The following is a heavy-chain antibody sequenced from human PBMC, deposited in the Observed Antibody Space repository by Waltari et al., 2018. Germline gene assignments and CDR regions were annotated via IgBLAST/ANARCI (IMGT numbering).Heavy chain of an antibody. J-gene: IGHJ4*02. CDR3: ARRFDS. Sequence: EVQLVESGGGLVQPGGSMRLSCAASGFTLSSYGMNCVRQAPGKGNEGVSYYRRRGNTITYADVEKGGFTISRDNAKNSLYLQMKSLTAEHTAVYHCARRFDSWGKGTLVTVSS. CDR2: YRRRGNTI. CDR1: GFTLSSYG. V-gene: IGHV3-48*03.